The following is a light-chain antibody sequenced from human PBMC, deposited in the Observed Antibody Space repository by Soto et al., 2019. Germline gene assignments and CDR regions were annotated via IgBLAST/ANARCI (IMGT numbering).Light chain of an antibody. CDR1: QSVSSN. Sequence: EIVMTQSPATLSVSPGERATLSCRASQSVSSNLAWYQQKPGQAPRLLIYGASTRATGIPARYSGSWSGTEFTLTISSLQSEDFAVYYCQQYNNWPPVTFGLGTKVDIK. CDR2: GAS. V-gene: IGKV3-15*01. CDR3: QQYNNWPPVT. J-gene: IGKJ1*01.